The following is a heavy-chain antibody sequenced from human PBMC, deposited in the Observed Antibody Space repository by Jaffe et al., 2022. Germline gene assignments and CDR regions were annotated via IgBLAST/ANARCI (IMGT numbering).Heavy chain of an antibody. CDR3: AREIYYDSSGYYGDDAFDI. CDR2: INHSGST. D-gene: IGHD3-22*01. CDR1: GGSFSGYY. V-gene: IGHV4-34*01. Sequence: QVQLQQWGAGLLKPSETLSLTCAVYGGSFSGYYWSWIRQPPGKGLEWIGEINHSGSTNYNPSLKSRVTISVDTSKNQFSLKLSSVTAADTAVYYCAREIYYDSSGYYGDDAFDIWGQGTMVTVSS. J-gene: IGHJ3*02.